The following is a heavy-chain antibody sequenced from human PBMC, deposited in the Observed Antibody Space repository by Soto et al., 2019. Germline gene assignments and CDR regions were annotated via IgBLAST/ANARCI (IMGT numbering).Heavy chain of an antibody. J-gene: IGHJ4*02. CDR2: INAGNGNT. Sequence: ASVKVSCKASGYTFTSYAMHWVRQAPGQRLEWMGWINAGNGNTKYSQKFQGRVTITRDTSASTAYMELSSLRSEDTAVYYCARDRSLYYYDSSGYSQPHYWGQGTLLTVSS. D-gene: IGHD3-22*01. V-gene: IGHV1-3*01. CDR3: ARDRSLYYYDSSGYSQPHY. CDR1: GYTFTSYA.